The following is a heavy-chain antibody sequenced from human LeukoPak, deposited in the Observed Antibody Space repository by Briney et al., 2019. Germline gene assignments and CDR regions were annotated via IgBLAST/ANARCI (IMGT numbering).Heavy chain of an antibody. CDR2: IWKDGSNK. V-gene: IGHV3-33*03. CDR1: GITFSTYG. J-gene: IGHJ4*02. Sequence: GALRLSCAASGITFSTYGMHWVRQAPGKGLEWVAVIWKDGSNKYYADSVKGRFTISRDNSKSTQYLQMNSLRAEDTAVYFCARPHMTAVTPADYWGQGTLVAVSS. D-gene: IGHD4-17*01. CDR3: ARPHMTAVTPADY.